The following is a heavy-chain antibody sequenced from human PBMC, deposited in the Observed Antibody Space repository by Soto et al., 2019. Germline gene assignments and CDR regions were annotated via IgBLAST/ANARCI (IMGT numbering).Heavy chain of an antibody. CDR1: GGSISSGGYY. CDR2: IYYSGST. CDR3: ASGPYGDYDY. D-gene: IGHD4-17*01. Sequence: SETLSLTCTVSGGSISSGGYYWSWIRQHPGKGLEWIGYIYYSGSTYYNPSLKSRVTISVDTSKNQFSLKLSSVTAADTAVYYCASGPYGDYDYLGQGTLVTVSS. J-gene: IGHJ4*02. V-gene: IGHV4-31*03.